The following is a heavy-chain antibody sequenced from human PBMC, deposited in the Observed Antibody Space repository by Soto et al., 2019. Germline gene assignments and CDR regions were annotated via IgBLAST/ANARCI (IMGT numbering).Heavy chain of an antibody. D-gene: IGHD6-6*01. V-gene: IGHV3-9*01. J-gene: IGHJ6*02. Sequence: QTGGSLRLSCAASGFTFDDYAMYWVRQTPGKGLEWVSGISGNSGNIGYADSVKGRFTISRDNAKNSLYLQMDSLRAEDSGLYYCARDLFRRLVGVYYYYGMDVWGQGTTVTVSS. CDR2: ISGNSGNI. CDR3: ARDLFRRLVGVYYYYGMDV. CDR1: GFTFDDYA.